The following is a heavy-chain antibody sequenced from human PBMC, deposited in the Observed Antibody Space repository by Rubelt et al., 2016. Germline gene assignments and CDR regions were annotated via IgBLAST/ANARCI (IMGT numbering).Heavy chain of an antibody. V-gene: IGHV4-4*07. J-gene: IGHJ6*02. CDR2: VDPSGST. Sequence: LSLTCTVSGASISIFYWSWIRQSAGQGLEWIGRVDPSGSTNSNPSLKSRITMSVDTSKNQFSLKLNSVTAADTAVYFCARQYNVWGQGTTVTVSS. D-gene: IGHD1-1*01. CDR3: ARQYNV. CDR1: GASISIFY.